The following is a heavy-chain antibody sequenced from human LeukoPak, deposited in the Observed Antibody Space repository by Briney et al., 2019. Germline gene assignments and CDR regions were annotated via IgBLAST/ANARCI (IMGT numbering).Heavy chain of an antibody. CDR1: GFTFRSYG. CDR3: AKDLSYDFWSGFEY. CDR2: IRYDGSNE. D-gene: IGHD3-3*01. J-gene: IGHJ4*02. V-gene: IGHV3-30*02. Sequence: GGSLRLSCAASGFTFRSYGMHWVRQAPGKGLEWVAFIRYDGSNEYHADSVKGRFTISRDNSKNTLYLQMNSLRAEDTAVYYCAKDLSYDFWSGFEYWGQGTLVTVSS.